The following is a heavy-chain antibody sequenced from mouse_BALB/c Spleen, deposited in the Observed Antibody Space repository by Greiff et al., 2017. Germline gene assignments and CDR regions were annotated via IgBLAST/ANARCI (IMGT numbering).Heavy chain of an antibody. Sequence: EVHLVESGGDLVKPGGSLKLSCAASGFTFSSYGMSWVRQTPDKRLEWVATISSGGSYTYYPDSVKGRFTISRDNAKNTLYLQMSSLKSEDTAMYYCARHAGNYDVWGAGTTVTVSS. D-gene: IGHD1-1*02. V-gene: IGHV5-6*01. CDR1: GFTFSSYG. J-gene: IGHJ1*01. CDR3: ARHAGNYDV. CDR2: ISSGGSYT.